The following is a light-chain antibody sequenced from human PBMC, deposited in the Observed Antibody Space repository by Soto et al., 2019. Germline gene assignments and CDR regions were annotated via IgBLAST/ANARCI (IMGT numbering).Light chain of an antibody. CDR2: DAS. CDR3: QQYNSYSRT. V-gene: IGKV1-5*01. CDR1: QSISSW. Sequence: DIQMTQSPSTLSASLADRFTITCLASQSISSWLAWYQQKPGKAPKLLIYDASSLESGVPSRFSGSGSGTEFTLTISSLQPDDFATYYCQQYNSYSRTFGQGTKVDI. J-gene: IGKJ1*01.